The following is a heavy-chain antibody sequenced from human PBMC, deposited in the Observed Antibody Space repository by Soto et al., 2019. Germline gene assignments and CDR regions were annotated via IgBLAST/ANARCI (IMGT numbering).Heavy chain of an antibody. Sequence: GGSLRLCCAASGFTFSSYAMSWVRQAPGKGLEWVSAISGSGGSTYYADSVKGRFTISRDNSKNTLYLQMNSLRAEDTAVYYCARGPLSYYYGSGRHYYLAYWGQGTLVTVSS. D-gene: IGHD3-10*01. V-gene: IGHV3-23*01. CDR1: GFTFSSYA. CDR3: ARGPLSYYYGSGRHYYLAY. J-gene: IGHJ4*02. CDR2: ISGSGGST.